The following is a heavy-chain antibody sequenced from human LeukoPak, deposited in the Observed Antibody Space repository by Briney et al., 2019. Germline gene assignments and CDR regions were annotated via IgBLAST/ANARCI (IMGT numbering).Heavy chain of an antibody. Sequence: ASVKVSCKASGYTFTSYDINWVRQATGQGLEWMGWMNPNSGNTNYAQKLQGRVTMTTDTSTSTAYMELRSLRSDDTAVYYCARDVPISRYRSSSAFGHWGQGTLVTVSS. CDR3: ARDVPISRYRSSSAFGH. V-gene: IGHV1-18*01. J-gene: IGHJ4*02. D-gene: IGHD6-13*01. CDR1: GYTFTSYD. CDR2: MNPNSGNT.